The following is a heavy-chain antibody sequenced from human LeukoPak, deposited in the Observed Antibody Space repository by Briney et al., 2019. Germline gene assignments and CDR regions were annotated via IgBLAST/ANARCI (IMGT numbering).Heavy chain of an antibody. CDR2: INHSGST. D-gene: IGHD6-13*01. V-gene: IGHV4-34*01. CDR3: ARGQGIAATWWDY. CDR1: GGSFSGYY. Sequence: SETLSFTCAVYGGSFSGYYWSWIRQPPGKGLEWIGEINHSGSTNYNPSLKSRVTISVDTSKNQFSLKLSSVTAADTAVYYCARGQGIAATWWDYWGQGTLVTVSS. J-gene: IGHJ4*02.